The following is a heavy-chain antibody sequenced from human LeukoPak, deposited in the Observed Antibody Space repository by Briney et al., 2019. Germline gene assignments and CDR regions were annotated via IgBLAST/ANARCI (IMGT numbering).Heavy chain of an antibody. J-gene: IGHJ4*02. D-gene: IGHD3-10*01. CDR2: ISSSGSTI. V-gene: IGHV3-11*01. Sequence: PGGSLRLSCAASGFTFSSYAMSWIRQAPGKGLEWVSYISSSGSTIYCADSVKGRFTISRDNAKNSLYLQMNSLRAEDTAVYYCASPYGSGSDAADYWGQGTLVTVSS. CDR1: GFTFSSYA. CDR3: ASPYGSGSDAADY.